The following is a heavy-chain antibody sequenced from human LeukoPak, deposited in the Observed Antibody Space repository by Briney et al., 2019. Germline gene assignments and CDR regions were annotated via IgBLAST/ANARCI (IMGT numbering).Heavy chain of an antibody. CDR3: ARDDLVGVTAATPDGWFDP. Sequence: GVSVKVSCKASGYTLIGYYMHWVRQAPGEATEWMGWINPKNCDTKYVQKFQGKVTITRDTSIITAYMELTGLRPDDTAVYYCARDDLVGVTAATPDGWFDPWGQGTLVTVSS. J-gene: IGHJ5*02. CDR1: GYTLIGYY. D-gene: IGHD2-15*01. V-gene: IGHV1-2*02. CDR2: INPKNCDT.